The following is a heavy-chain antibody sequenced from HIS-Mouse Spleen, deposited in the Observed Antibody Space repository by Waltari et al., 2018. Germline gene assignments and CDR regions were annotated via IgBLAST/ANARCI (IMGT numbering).Heavy chain of an antibody. J-gene: IGHJ3*02. D-gene: IGHD6-6*01. CDR2: INHSGST. Sequence: QVQLQQWGAGLLKPSEPLSLTCAAYGGSFSGYYWSWIRHPPGKGLEWIGEINHSGSTNYNPSLKSRVTISVDTSKNQFSLKLSSVTAADTAVYYCARGPVESSSGAFDIWGQGTMVTVSS. CDR1: GGSFSGYY. CDR3: ARGPVESSSGAFDI. V-gene: IGHV4-34*01.